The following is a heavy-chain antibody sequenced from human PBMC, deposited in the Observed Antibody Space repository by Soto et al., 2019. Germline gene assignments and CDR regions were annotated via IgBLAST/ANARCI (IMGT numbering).Heavy chain of an antibody. V-gene: IGHV1-18*01. Sequence: QVQLVQSGAEVKKPGASVKVSCKASGYTFSSYGFSWLRQAPGQRLEWMGWISAYNGDTKYAQRFQDRVTLTTETSTNTAYMELRRLRSDDTAVYYCARGGMLTFGGYIVYWGQGTRVIVSS. J-gene: IGHJ4*02. CDR3: ARGGMLTFGGYIVY. CDR1: GYTFSSYG. CDR2: ISAYNGDT. D-gene: IGHD3-16*02.